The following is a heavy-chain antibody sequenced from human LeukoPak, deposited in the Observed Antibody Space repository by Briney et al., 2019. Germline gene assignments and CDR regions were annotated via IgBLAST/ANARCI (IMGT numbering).Heavy chain of an antibody. D-gene: IGHD1-26*01. J-gene: IGHJ3*01. CDR2: ISTSGST. Sequence: SETLSLTCTVSGDSISSYYWTWNRQPAGKGLDWIVRISTSGSTNSNPSLKSRITMSITTSKNQFSLKLSSVTAGDTAVYHCARGGSGRYSAFDLWGQGTMVTVSS. V-gene: IGHV4-4*07. CDR3: ARGGSGRYSAFDL. CDR1: GDSISSYY.